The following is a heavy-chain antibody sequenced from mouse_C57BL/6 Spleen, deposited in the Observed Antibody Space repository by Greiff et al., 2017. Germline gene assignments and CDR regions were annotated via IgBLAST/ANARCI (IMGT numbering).Heavy chain of an antibody. D-gene: IGHD1-1*01. Sequence: QVQLQQSGAELVRPGTSVKVSCKASGYAFTNYLIEWVKQRPGQGLEWIGVINPGSGGTYYNDKFTGQAALATDKAYSTAYMQLSNLTSEDSAVYAGERSQYYGSNGYFDDWGKGTTVTVSS. J-gene: IGHJ1*03. CDR2: INPGSGGT. V-gene: IGHV1-54*01. CDR3: ERSQYYGSNGYFDD. CDR1: GYAFTNYL.